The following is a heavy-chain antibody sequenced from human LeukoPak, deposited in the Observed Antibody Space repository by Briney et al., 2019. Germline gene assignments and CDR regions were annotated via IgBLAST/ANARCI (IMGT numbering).Heavy chain of an antibody. CDR2: IYYSGNT. J-gene: IGHJ3*02. CDR3: VREGSSSFAFDI. V-gene: IGHV4-31*03. Sequence: SETLSLTCTVSGGSISGGGGYYWSWIRQRPGKGLEWIGYIYYSGNTYYSPSLRSRVTISVDTSKNQFSLKLSSVTAADTAVYYCVREGSSSFAFDIWGQGTMVTVSS. CDR1: GGSISGGGGYY. D-gene: IGHD6-6*01.